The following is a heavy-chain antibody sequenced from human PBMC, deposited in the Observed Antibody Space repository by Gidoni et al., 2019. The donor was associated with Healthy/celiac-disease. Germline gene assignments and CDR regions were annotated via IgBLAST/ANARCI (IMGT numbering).Heavy chain of an antibody. V-gene: IGHV3-49*05. Sequence: EVQLVESGGGLVKPGRSLRLSRTASGFTSGDYVMSWSGPAPGKGLEWVGFIRSKAYGGTTEYAASVKGRFTISRDDSKSIAYLQMNSLKTEDTAVYYCTRDYDSSGYYYSYYYGMDVWGQGTTVTVSS. CDR3: TRDYDSSGYYYSYYYGMDV. D-gene: IGHD3-22*01. CDR2: IRSKAYGGTT. CDR1: GFTSGDYV. J-gene: IGHJ6*02.